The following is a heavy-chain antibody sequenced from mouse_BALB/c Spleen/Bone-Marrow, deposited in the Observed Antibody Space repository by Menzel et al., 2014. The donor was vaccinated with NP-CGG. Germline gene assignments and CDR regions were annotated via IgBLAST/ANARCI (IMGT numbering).Heavy chain of an antibody. Sequence: QVQLQQSGAELVKPGASVKMSCKASGYTFTSYWMHWVKQSPGQGLEWIGVIDPSDSYTSYNQKFKGKATLTVDTSSSRTYMQLSSLTSEDSAVYYCAIPTARACFDYWGQGTTLTVSS. CDR2: IDPSDSYT. D-gene: IGHD3-2*01. J-gene: IGHJ2*01. CDR3: AIPTARACFDY. CDR1: GYTFTSYW. V-gene: IGHV1-59*01.